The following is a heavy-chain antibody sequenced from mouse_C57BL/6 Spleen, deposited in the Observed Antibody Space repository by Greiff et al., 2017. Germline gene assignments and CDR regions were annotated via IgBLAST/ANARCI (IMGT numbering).Heavy chain of an antibody. CDR1: GYTFTSDW. Sequence: QVQLQQPGAELVKPGASVTMSCTASGYTFTSDWITWVKQRPGQGLEWIGDIYPGSGSTNYNEKFKSKATLTVDPSPSTAYMQLSSLTSEDSAVYYCASEGLWLRLYFDVWGTGTTVTVSS. J-gene: IGHJ1*03. V-gene: IGHV1-55*01. CDR3: ASEGLWLRLYFDV. CDR2: IYPGSGST. D-gene: IGHD2-2*01.